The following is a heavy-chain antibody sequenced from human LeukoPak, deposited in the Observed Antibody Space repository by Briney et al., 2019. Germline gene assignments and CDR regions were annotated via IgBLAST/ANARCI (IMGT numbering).Heavy chain of an antibody. CDR2: ISGYNGYT. V-gene: IGHV1-18*01. CDR3: ARDQTVFSMAVVVQIKGLDI. D-gene: IGHD3-22*01. CDR1: GYTFTSYG. J-gene: IGHJ3*02. Sequence: ASVKVSCKASGYTFTSYGISWVRQAPGQGLEWMGWISGYNGYTRDAQKFHDRVTMTRDTSTSTAYLELRSLQSADTAVYYCARDQTVFSMAVVVQIKGLDIWGRGTMVTVSS.